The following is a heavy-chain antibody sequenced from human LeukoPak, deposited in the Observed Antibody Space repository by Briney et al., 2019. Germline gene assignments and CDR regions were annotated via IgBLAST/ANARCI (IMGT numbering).Heavy chain of an antibody. D-gene: IGHD2-2*01. Sequence: SETLSLTCTVSGSIIGYYWSWIRQPPGTGLDWIGYIYTSGSTNYNPSLESRVTISVDTSKNQFSLDLSSVTAADTAVYYCARQKCTSASCLTKNAFDIWGQGTMVTVSS. V-gene: IGHV4-4*09. CDR3: ARQKCTSASCLTKNAFDI. CDR1: GSIIGYY. J-gene: IGHJ3*02. CDR2: IYTSGST.